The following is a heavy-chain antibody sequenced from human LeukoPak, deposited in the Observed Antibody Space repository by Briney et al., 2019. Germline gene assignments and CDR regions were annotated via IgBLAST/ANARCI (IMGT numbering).Heavy chain of an antibody. D-gene: IGHD3-22*01. CDR1: GFTFSSYA. CDR3: ARDLDSSGYYDY. V-gene: IGHV3-53*04. Sequence: GGSLRLSCAASGFTFSSYAMSWVRQAPGKGLEWVSVIYSGGSTYYADSVKGRFTISRHNSKNTLYLQMNSLRAEDTAVYYCARDLDSSGYYDYWGQGTLVTVSS. J-gene: IGHJ4*02. CDR2: IYSGGST.